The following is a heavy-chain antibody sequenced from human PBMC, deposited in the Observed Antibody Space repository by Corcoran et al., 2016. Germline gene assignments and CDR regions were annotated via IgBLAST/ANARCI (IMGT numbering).Heavy chain of an antibody. D-gene: IGHD6-6*01. CDR1: GYTFTSYD. Sequence: QVQLVQSGAEVKKPGASVKVSCKASGYTFTSYDINWVRQATGQGLEWMGWMNPNSGNTGYAQKFQGRVTMTKYTSLSTAYMELSRVRSEDTAVYYWARGYMVAARYWGQGTLVTVSS. CDR3: ARGYMVAARY. V-gene: IGHV1-8*01. CDR2: MNPNSGNT. J-gene: IGHJ4*02.